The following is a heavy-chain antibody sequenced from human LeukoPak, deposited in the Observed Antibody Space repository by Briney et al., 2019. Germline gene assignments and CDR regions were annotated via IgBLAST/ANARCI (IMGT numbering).Heavy chain of an antibody. Sequence: SETLSLTCTVSGGSIGSGGYYWSWIRQHPGKGLEWIGYIYYSGSTYYNPSLKSRVTISVDTSKNQFSLKLSSVTAADTAVYYCARVGTDYGASVNWFDPWGQGTLVTVSS. J-gene: IGHJ5*02. CDR2: IYYSGST. D-gene: IGHD4/OR15-4a*01. CDR1: GGSIGSGGYY. CDR3: ARVGTDYGASVNWFDP. V-gene: IGHV4-31*03.